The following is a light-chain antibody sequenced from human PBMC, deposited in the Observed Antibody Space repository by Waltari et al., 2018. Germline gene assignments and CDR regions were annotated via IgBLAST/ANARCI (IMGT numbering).Light chain of an antibody. CDR2: DVT. CDR3: SSYTVSNTVV. CDR1: RSDVAYYNY. J-gene: IGLJ2*01. V-gene: IGLV2-14*03. Sequence: QSALTQPASVSGSPGQSITISCIGTRSDVAYYNYVSWYAQQPGKAPKLIIYDVTQRPSGVSNRFSRTKAGHTPSLTIAGLQAEDEADYYCSSYTVSNTVVFGGGTKVTVL.